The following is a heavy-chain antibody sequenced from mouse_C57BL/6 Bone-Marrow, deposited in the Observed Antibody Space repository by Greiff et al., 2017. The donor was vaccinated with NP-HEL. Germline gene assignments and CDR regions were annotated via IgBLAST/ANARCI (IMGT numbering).Heavy chain of an antibody. J-gene: IGHJ4*01. CDR3: AREPYYSNYVVWAMDY. D-gene: IGHD2-5*01. CDR1: GYTFTDYN. CDR2: INPNNGGT. V-gene: IGHV1-18*01. Sequence: EVQLQQSGPELVKPGASVKIPCKASGYTFTDYNMDWVKQSHGKSLEWIGDINPNNGGTIYNQKFKGKATLTVDKSSSTAYMELRSLTSEDTAVYYCAREPYYSNYVVWAMDYWGQGTSVTVSS.